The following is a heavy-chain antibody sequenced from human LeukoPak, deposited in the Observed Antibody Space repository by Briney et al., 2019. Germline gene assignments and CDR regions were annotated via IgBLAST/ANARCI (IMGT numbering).Heavy chain of an antibody. J-gene: IGHJ6*03. CDR3: ARVAYRYVINDWSRTGLGAYPTKYYYHMDV. D-gene: IGHD5-18*01. V-gene: IGHV4-34*01. Sequence: SETLSLTCAVYGGSFSDYYWSWLRQPPGKGLEWIGEINHSGSTNYSPSLKSRVTISVDTSKNQFSLKLSSVAAADTAVYFCARVAYRYVINDWSRTGLGAYPTKYYYHMDVWDKGTTVTVSS. CDR1: GGSFSDYY. CDR2: INHSGST.